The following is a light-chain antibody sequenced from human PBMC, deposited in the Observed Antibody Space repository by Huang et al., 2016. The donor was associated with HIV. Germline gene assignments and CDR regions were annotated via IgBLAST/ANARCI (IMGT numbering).Light chain of an antibody. CDR3: QQYNNWPRT. Sequence: EVVMTQSPATLSVSPGERATLSCRASQSVSSNLACSQQKVGQAPRLLIYGASIRATGIPARVSGSGSGTEFTLTISSLQSEDFAVYYCQQYNNWPRTFGQGTKVEIK. J-gene: IGKJ1*01. V-gene: IGKV3-15*01. CDR2: GAS. CDR1: QSVSSN.